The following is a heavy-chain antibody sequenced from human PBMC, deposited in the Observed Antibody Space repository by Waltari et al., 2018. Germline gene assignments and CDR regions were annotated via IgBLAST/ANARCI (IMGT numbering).Heavy chain of an antibody. D-gene: IGHD3-10*01. Sequence: QVQLVQSGAEVKKPGASVKVSCKASGYTFTSYYMHWVRRAPGQGLEWMGIINPSGGSTSYAQKFQGRVTMTRDTSTSTVYMELSSLRSEDTAVYYCASHGSGSYYNGAFDIWGQGTMVTVSS. V-gene: IGHV1-46*01. CDR1: GYTFTSYY. J-gene: IGHJ3*02. CDR3: ASHGSGSYYNGAFDI. CDR2: INPSGGST.